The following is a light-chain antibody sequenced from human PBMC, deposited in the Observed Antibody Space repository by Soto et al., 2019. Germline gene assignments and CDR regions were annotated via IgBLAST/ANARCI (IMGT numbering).Light chain of an antibody. CDR2: GAS. CDR3: QQYNNWIT. CDR1: QSVSSN. J-gene: IGKJ5*01. V-gene: IGKV3-15*01. Sequence: EIVMTQSPATPSVSPGERATLSCRASQSVSSNLAWYQQKPGQAPRLLIYGASTRATGIPARFSGSGSGTEFTLTISSLQSEDFAVYYCQQYNNWITFGQETRLEIK.